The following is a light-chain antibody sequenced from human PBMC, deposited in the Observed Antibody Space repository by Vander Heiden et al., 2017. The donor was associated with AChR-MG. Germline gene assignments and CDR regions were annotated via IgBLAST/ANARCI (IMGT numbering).Light chain of an antibody. CDR3: AAWDDSLSGVI. V-gene: IGLV1-44*01. CDR1: NSNIGTYP. CDR2: SNN. Sequence: QSVLTQPPSASGTPGQRVSLSCSGSNSNIGTYPVDWYQQLPGTAPKLVIYSNNQRPPGVPDRFSGAKTGTSASLAISGLQSDDEADYFCAAWDDSLSGVIFGGGTKLTVL. J-gene: IGLJ2*01.